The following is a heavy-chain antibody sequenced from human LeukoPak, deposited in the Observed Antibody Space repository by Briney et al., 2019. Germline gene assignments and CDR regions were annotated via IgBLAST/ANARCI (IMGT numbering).Heavy chain of an antibody. Sequence: GRSLRLSCAASGFTFSSYGMHWVRQAPGKGLEWVAVIWYDGSNKYYADSVKGRFTISRDNSKNTLYLQMNSLGAEDTAVYYCARGVLYYDSSGYHDYWGQGTLVTVSS. D-gene: IGHD3-22*01. CDR1: GFTFSSYG. V-gene: IGHV3-33*01. CDR3: ARGVLYYDSSGYHDY. CDR2: IWYDGSNK. J-gene: IGHJ4*02.